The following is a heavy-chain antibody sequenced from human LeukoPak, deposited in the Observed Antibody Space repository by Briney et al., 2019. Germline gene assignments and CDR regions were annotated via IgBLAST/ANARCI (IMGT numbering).Heavy chain of an antibody. CDR1: GYTFTSYG. V-gene: IGHV1-18*01. D-gene: IGHD4-17*01. Sequence: ASVKVSCKASGYTFTSYGISWVRQAPGQGLEWMGWISDYNGNTNCAQKLQGRVTMTTDTSTSTAYMELRSLRSDDTAVYYCARAYYGPGSGGMDVWGQGTTVTVSS. J-gene: IGHJ6*02. CDR3: ARAYYGPGSGGMDV. CDR2: ISDYNGNT.